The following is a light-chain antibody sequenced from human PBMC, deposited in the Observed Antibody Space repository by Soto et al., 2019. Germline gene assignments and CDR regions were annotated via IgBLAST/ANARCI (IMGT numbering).Light chain of an antibody. V-gene: IGKV3-20*01. CDR1: QSVSNNY. CDR2: GAS. Sequence: EIVLTQSPGTLSLSPGERATLSCRASQSVSNNYLAWYQQTSGQAPRLLIYGASRRATGIPDRFSGSGSGTDFTLTISRLEPEDFAVYYCQQYVNWPRTFGQGTKVEIK. CDR3: QQYVNWPRT. J-gene: IGKJ1*01.